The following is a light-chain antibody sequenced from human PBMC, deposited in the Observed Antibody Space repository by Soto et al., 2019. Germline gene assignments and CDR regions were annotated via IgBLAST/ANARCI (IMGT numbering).Light chain of an antibody. Sequence: DIQMTQSPSSLSASVGDRVTITCRASQSISSYLNWYQQKPGKAPKLLIYAASSLQSGVPSRFSGSGSGTDFTRTFSSLQPEDFATYYCQQSYSTRLTFGGGTKVEIK. CDR3: QQSYSTRLT. CDR1: QSISSY. J-gene: IGKJ4*01. CDR2: AAS. V-gene: IGKV1-39*01.